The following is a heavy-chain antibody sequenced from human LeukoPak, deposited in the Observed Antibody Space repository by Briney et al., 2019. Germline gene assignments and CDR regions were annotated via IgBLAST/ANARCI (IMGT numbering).Heavy chain of an antibody. CDR3: AKASDYYYFMDV. CDR2: LSGSGGGT. CDR1: GFTFSNYG. Sequence: GGSLRLSCAASGFTFSNYGMNWVRQAPGKGLEWVSALSGSGGGTDYADSVRGRFTISRDNSKNTLFLQMNSLRVEDTAVYYCAKASDYYYFMDVWGKGTTVTISS. V-gene: IGHV3-23*01. J-gene: IGHJ6*03.